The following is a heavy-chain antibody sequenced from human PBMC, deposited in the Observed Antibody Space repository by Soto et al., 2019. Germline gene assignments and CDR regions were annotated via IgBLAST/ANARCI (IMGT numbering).Heavy chain of an antibody. CDR1: GYTFTSYG. CDR3: VRGYPYSSGP. D-gene: IGHD3-22*01. CDR2: ISAYNGNT. Sequence: ASVKVSCKASGYTFTSYGISWVRQAPGQGLEWMGWISAYNGNTNYAQKLQGRVTLTTNTSTSTAYMELSNLRSEDTAVYYCVRGYPYSSGPWGQGALVIVSS. V-gene: IGHV1-18*04. J-gene: IGHJ5*02.